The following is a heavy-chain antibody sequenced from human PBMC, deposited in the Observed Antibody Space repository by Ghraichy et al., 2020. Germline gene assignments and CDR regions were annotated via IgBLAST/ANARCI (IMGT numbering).Heavy chain of an antibody. J-gene: IGHJ3*02. CDR3: AKDPNGNYVGAFDS. Sequence: GESLNISCAASGFTFSNYAMTWVRQAPGKGLEWVSAITANGGTTYNTASVKGRFTISRDNSKNTLYLQMNSLTAEDTAVYYCAKDPNGNYVGAFDSWGQGTMVTVSS. CDR2: ITANGGTT. V-gene: IGHV3-23*01. CDR1: GFTFSNYA. D-gene: IGHD4-17*01.